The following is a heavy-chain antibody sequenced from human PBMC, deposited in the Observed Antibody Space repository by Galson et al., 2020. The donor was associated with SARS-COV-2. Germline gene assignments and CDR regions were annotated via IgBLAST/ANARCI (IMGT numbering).Heavy chain of an antibody. CDR2: IYRGGST. CDR1: GLTVSSNH. CDR3: ARDRAWDGLSPFDI. J-gene: IGHJ3*02. V-gene: IGHV3-66*01. D-gene: IGHD1-26*01. Sequence: GESLKISCAASGLTVSSNHMSWVRQAPGKMLEWVSVIYRGGSTYYADSVKGRFIISRDSSKNTVYLQMNSLRAEDTAVDYCARDRAWDGLSPFDIWGQGTMVTVSS.